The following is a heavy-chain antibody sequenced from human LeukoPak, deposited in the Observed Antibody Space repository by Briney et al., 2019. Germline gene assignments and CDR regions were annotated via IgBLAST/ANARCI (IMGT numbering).Heavy chain of an antibody. J-gene: IGHJ4*02. Sequence: SETLSHTCTVSGGSISSYYWSWIRQPPGKGLEWIGYIYYSGSTNYNPSLKSRVTISVDTSKNRFSLKLSSVTAADTAVYYCARVSEEQLVDYWGQGTLVIVSA. CDR2: IYYSGST. V-gene: IGHV4-59*01. CDR3: ARVSEEQLVDY. CDR1: GGSISSYY. D-gene: IGHD6-6*01.